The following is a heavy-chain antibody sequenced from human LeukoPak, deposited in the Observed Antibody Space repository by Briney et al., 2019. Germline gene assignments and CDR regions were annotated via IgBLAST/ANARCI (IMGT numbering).Heavy chain of an antibody. Sequence: GGSLRLSCAASGFTFSSSGMHWVRQAPGKGLEWVAFVSYDGGKKYYADSVKGRFTISRDNSKNTLYLQMNSLRAEDTAVYYCAKPAYCGGDCYSTYAFDIWGQGTMVTVSS. J-gene: IGHJ3*02. D-gene: IGHD2-21*02. CDR1: GFTFSSSG. CDR2: VSYDGGKK. V-gene: IGHV3-30*18. CDR3: AKPAYCGGDCYSTYAFDI.